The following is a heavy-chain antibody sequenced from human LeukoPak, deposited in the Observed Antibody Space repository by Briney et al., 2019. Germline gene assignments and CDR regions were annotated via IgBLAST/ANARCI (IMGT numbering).Heavy chain of an antibody. J-gene: IGHJ3*02. CDR1: GFTFSSYG. V-gene: IGHV3-30*18. CDR3: AKGAFDI. Sequence: PGGSLRLSCAASGFTFSSYGMHWVRRAPGKGLEWVAVISYDGSNKYYADSVKGRFTISRDNSKNTLYLQMNSLRAEDKAVYYCAKGAFDIWGQGTMVTVSS. CDR2: ISYDGSNK.